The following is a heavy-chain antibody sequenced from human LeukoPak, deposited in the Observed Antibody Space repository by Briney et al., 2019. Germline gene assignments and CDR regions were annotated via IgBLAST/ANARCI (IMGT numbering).Heavy chain of an antibody. CDR2: MYYSGST. D-gene: IGHD2-2*01. Sequence: SETLSLTCTVSGGSISNSNYYWAWIRQPPGKGLEWIGSMYYSGSTYYNPSLKSRVTISVDTSKNQFSLKLSSVTAADTAVYYCARVLYPRYCSSTSCLGHWFDPWGQGTLVTVSS. CDR1: GGSISNSNYY. J-gene: IGHJ5*02. V-gene: IGHV4-39*07. CDR3: ARVLYPRYCSSTSCLGHWFDP.